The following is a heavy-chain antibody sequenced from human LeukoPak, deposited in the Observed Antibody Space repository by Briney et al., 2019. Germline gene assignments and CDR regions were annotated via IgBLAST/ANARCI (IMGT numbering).Heavy chain of an antibody. CDR1: GFTFSNAW. Sequence: PGRSLRLSCAASGFTFSNAWMSWVRQAPGKGLEWVGRIKSKTDGGTTDYAAPVKGRFTISRHDSKNTLYLQMNSLKTEDTAVYYCTTDPTTLLWFGEYLWGQGTLVTVSS. CDR3: TTDPTTLLWFGEYL. J-gene: IGHJ4*02. D-gene: IGHD3-10*01. CDR2: IKSKTDGGTT. V-gene: IGHV3-15*01.